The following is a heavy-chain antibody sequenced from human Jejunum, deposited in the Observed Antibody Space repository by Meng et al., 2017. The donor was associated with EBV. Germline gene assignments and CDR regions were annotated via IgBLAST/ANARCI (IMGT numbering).Heavy chain of an antibody. J-gene: IGHJ4*02. V-gene: IGHV3-30*18. Sequence: QVLVVEEGGGLVQSGRSLRLSCSASGFTFSSYGMNWVRQAPGKGLEWVAVISYDGSNKYYADSVKGRFTISRDNSKNTLYLQMNSLRAEDTAVYYCAKDRPGYTYGFDYWGQGTLVIVSS. CDR2: ISYDGSNK. CDR3: AKDRPGYTYGFDY. D-gene: IGHD5-18*01. CDR1: GFTFSSYG.